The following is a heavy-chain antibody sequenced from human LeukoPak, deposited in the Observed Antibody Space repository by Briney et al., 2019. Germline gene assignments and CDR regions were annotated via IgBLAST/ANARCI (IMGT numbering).Heavy chain of an antibody. CDR3: AREISLSNWYYDSSGYYYGPPYAFDI. D-gene: IGHD3-22*01. CDR2: IIPIFGTA. J-gene: IGHJ3*02. V-gene: IGHV1-69*01. Sequence: ASVKVSCKASGGTFSSYAISWVRQAPGQGLEWMGGIIPIFGTANYAQKFQGRVTITADESTSTAYMELSSLRSEDTAVYYCAREISLSNWYYDSSGYYYGPPYAFDIWGQGTMVTVSS. CDR1: GGTFSSYA.